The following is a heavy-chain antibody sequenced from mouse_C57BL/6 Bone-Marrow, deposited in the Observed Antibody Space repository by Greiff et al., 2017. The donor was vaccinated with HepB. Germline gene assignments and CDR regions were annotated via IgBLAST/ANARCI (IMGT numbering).Heavy chain of an antibody. CDR1: GYTFTDYY. D-gene: IGHD1-1*01. CDR2: INPNNGGT. Sequence: EVQLQQSGPELVKPGASVKISCKASGYTFTDYYMNWVKQSHGKSLEWIGDINPNNGGTSYNQKFKGKAKLTVDKSSSTAYMELRSLTSEYSAVYYCARGIYYGSSWGYYFDYWGQGTTLTVSS. V-gene: IGHV1-26*01. CDR3: ARGIYYGSSWGYYFDY. J-gene: IGHJ2*01.